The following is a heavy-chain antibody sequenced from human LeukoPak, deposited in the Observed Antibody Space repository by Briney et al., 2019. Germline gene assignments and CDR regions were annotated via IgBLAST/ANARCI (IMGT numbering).Heavy chain of an antibody. CDR1: GYTFTGYY. Sequence: SVKVSCKASGYTFTGYYMHWVRQAPGQGLEWMGWVNPNSGGTNYAQKFQGRVTMTRDTSISTAYMELSRLRSDDTAVYYCARGGYDSSGYPLVFDCWGQGTLVTVSS. CDR3: ARGGYDSSGYPLVFDC. CDR2: VNPNSGGT. J-gene: IGHJ4*02. D-gene: IGHD3-22*01. V-gene: IGHV1-2*02.